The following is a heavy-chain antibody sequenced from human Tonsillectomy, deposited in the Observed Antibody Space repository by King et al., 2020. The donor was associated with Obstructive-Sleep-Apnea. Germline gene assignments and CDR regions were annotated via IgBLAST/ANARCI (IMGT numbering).Heavy chain of an antibody. J-gene: IGHJ3*02. V-gene: IGHV5-51*01. CDR3: ATNGWGGNLEDAFDI. CDR1: TIYW. CDR2: IYPGDSDT. Sequence: TIYWIAWVRQMPGKGLEWMGIIYPGDSDTRYSPSFQGQVTITADKSISTAYLQWSSLKASYTAMYYCATNGWGGNLEDAFDIWGQGSMVTVSS. D-gene: IGHD1-1*01.